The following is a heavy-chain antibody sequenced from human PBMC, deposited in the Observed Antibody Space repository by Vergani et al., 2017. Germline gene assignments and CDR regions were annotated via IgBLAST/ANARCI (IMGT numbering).Heavy chain of an antibody. D-gene: IGHD4-17*01. V-gene: IGHV3-30*02. CDR1: GFSFNTYG. Sequence: QVQLVETGGGVVQPGGSLILSCATSGFSFNTYGAHWVRQAPGKGLEWVAFIGYDGRIKYNVDSVKGRFTISRDTSKKTLSLQMRSLRADDTAVYYCAKXGRENSDYGYFDYWGKGTLVTVSS. CDR3: AKXGRENSDYGYFDY. CDR2: IGYDGRIK. J-gene: IGHJ4*02.